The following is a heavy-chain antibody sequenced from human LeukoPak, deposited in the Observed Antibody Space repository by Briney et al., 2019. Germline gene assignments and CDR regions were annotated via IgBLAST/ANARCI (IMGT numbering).Heavy chain of an antibody. CDR1: GGSISSYY. CDR3: ARHQLSWFDP. CDR2: IYYSGST. D-gene: IGHD2-2*01. V-gene: IGHV4-59*08. Sequence: PSETLSLTCTVSGGSISSYYRSWIRQPPGKGLEWIGYIYYSGSTNYNPSLKSRVTISVDTSRNQFSLKLSSVTAADTAVYYCARHQLSWFDPWGQGTLVTVSS. J-gene: IGHJ5*02.